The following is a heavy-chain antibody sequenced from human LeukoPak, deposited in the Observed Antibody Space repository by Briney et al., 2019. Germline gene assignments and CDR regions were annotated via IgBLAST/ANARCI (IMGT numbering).Heavy chain of an antibody. CDR1: GGSISSYY. D-gene: IGHD6-19*01. Sequence: SETLSLTCTVSGGSISSYYWSWIRQPPGKGLEWIGYIYYSGSTNYNPSLQSRVTISVDTSKNQFSLKLSSVTAADTAVYYCARDRGWSSSGWYPIRGYYYYGMDVWGQGTTVTVSS. CDR2: IYYSGST. J-gene: IGHJ6*02. CDR3: ARDRGWSSSGWYPIRGYYYYGMDV. V-gene: IGHV4-59*01.